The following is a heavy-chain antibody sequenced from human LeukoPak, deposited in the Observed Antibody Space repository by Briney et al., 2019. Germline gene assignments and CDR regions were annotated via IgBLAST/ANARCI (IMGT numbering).Heavy chain of an antibody. V-gene: IGHV3-23*01. CDR3: SARRPLYGMHF. CDR2: IDSDSART. CDR1: GFAFDKYA. D-gene: IGHD6-25*01. Sequence: PGGSLRLSCSAFGFAFDKYAMNWVRQAPEKGPEWVSTIDSDSARTYYADSVNGRFTISRDNYKNILYLQLNSLRAEDTAVYYCSARRPLYGMHFWGQGTTVTVSS. J-gene: IGHJ6*02.